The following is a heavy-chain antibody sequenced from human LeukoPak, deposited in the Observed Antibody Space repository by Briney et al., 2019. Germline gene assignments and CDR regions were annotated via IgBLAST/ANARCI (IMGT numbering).Heavy chain of an antibody. D-gene: IGHD4-17*01. J-gene: IGHJ4*02. CDR3: ARKRYDYGDYGRGYYFDY. CDR2: ISAYNGNT. Sequence: ASVKVSCKASGYTFTSYDISWVRQAPGQGLEWMGWISAYNGNTNYAQKLQGRVTMTTDTSTSTAYMELRSLRSDDTAVYYCARKRYDYGDYGRGYYFDYWGQGTLVTVSS. V-gene: IGHV1-18*01. CDR1: GYTFTSYD.